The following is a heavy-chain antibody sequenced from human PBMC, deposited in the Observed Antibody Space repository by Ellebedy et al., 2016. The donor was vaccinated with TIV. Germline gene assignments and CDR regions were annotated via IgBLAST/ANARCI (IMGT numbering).Heavy chain of an antibody. V-gene: IGHV3-48*04. CDR2: ISSSETTI. Sequence: GESLKISCAASGFTFSIYSMNWVRQAPGKGLEWVSYISSSETTIYYADSVKGRFTISRDNAKNSLYLQMNSLRADDTAVYYCATEDGGYVFDHWGQGVLVTVSS. CDR3: ATEDGGYVFDH. CDR1: GFTFSIYS. J-gene: IGHJ4*02. D-gene: IGHD5-12*01.